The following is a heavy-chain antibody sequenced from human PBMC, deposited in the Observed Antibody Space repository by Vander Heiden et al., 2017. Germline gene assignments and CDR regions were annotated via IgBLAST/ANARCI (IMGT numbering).Heavy chain of an antibody. CDR3: ARQVTGSSEP. D-gene: IGHD1-26*01. Sequence: QLQLQESGPGLVMPSETLSLTCTVYGGSISSSSYYGGWIRQPPGKGLEWIGSIYYSGSTDDNPSLKSRVTISVDTSKNQFSLKMRYVTAADTAVYVGARQVTGSSEPWGQGTMVTVCS. J-gene: IGHJ4*02. CDR2: IYYSGST. CDR1: GGSISSSSYY. V-gene: IGHV4-39*01.